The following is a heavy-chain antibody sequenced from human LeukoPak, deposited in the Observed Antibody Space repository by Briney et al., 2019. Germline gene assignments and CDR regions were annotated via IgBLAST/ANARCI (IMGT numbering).Heavy chain of an antibody. D-gene: IGHD2-15*01. CDR2: IFHSENT. V-gene: IGHV4-38-2*02. CDR3: ARDRISSWFDP. CDR1: GYSIRSGHY. J-gene: IGHJ5*02. Sequence: SVTLSLTCTVSGYSIRSGHYWGWIRQPPGKGLEWIGNIFHSENTYYNPSLKSRVTISVDTSKNQFSLKLSSVTAADTAVYYCARDRISSWFDPWGQGTLVTVSS.